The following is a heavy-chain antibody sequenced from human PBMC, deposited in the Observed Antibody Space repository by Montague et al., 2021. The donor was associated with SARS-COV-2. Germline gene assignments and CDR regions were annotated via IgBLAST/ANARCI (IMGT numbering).Heavy chain of an antibody. V-gene: IGHV3-72*01. D-gene: IGHD5-12*01. CDR2: SRSKYKSYTT. CDR3: ARFGYSAYNYGAFDI. Sequence: SLRLSCATSGFTFGGHDMDWVRQAPGGGLEWVGRSRSKYKSYTTEYAASVKGRFTISRDDSKNSLYLQMNGLKTEDTAIYYCARFGYSAYNYGAFDIWGQGTKVTVSS. J-gene: IGHJ3*02. CDR1: GFTFGGHD.